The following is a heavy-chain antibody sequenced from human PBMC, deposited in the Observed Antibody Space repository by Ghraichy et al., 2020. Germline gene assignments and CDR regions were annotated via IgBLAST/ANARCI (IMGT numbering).Heavy chain of an antibody. CDR2: INDSGSI. CDR3: ARVVFSNNWTPVHWFDP. Sequence: SETLSLTCAVYGGSFRDYDWTWIRQPPGKGLEWIGEINDSGSIDYNASLKSRVSRSLDTSKNQFSLKLSSVTAADTAVYFCARVVFSNNWTPVHWFDPWGQGTLVIVSS. V-gene: IGHV4-34*01. CDR1: GGSFRDYD. J-gene: IGHJ5*02. D-gene: IGHD1-1*01.